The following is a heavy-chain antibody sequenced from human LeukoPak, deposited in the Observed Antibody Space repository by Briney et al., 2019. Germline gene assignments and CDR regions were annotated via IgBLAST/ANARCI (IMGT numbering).Heavy chain of an antibody. V-gene: IGHV2-5*02. CDR2: IYWDDDK. CDR3: LHRPGQGIPAAH. D-gene: IGHD2-21*01. CDR1: GFSFTTSGVG. J-gene: IGHJ4*02. Sequence: SGPTLVKPTQTLTLTCTFSGFSFTTSGVGVGWIRQPPGKALEWLALIYWDDDKRYTPSLKSRLTITKDTSKNQVVLTMTNMDPVDTATYYCLHRPGQGIPAAHWGQGTLVTVSS.